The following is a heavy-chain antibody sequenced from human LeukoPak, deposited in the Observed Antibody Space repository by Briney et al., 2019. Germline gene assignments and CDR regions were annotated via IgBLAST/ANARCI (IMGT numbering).Heavy chain of an antibody. CDR2: IYYSGST. J-gene: IGHJ3*02. V-gene: IGHV4-59*01. Sequence: PSETLSLTCTVSGGSISSYYWSWIRQPPGKGLEWIGYIYYSGSTNYNPSLKSRVTISVDTSKNQFSLKLSSVTAADTAVYYCARGYHVLLWFGESPGAFDIWGQGTMVTVSS. CDR1: GGSISSYY. CDR3: ARGYHVLLWFGESPGAFDI. D-gene: IGHD3-10*01.